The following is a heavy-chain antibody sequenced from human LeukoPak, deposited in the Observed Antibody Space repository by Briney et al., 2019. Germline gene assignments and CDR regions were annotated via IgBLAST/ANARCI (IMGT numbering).Heavy chain of an antibody. J-gene: IGHJ4*02. CDR3: ARLRRLTLDY. CDR2: INHSGGT. V-gene: IGHV4-34*01. Sequence: SETLSLTCAVYGGSFSGYYWSWIRQPPGKGLEWIGEINHSGGTNYNPSLKSRVTISVDTSKNQFSLKLSSVTAADTAVYYCARLRRLTLDYWGQGTLVTVSS. CDR1: GGSFSGYY. D-gene: IGHD2-8*01.